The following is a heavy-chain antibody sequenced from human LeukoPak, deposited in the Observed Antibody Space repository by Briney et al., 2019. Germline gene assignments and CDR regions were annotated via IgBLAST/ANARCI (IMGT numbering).Heavy chain of an antibody. CDR2: INPNSGGT. Sequence: GASVKVSCKASGGTFSSYAISWVRQAPGQGLEWMGRINPNSGGTNYAQKFQGRVTMTRDTSISTAYMELSRLRSDDTAVYYCARVNVYYDFWSGYLGPWGQGTLVTVSS. J-gene: IGHJ5*02. V-gene: IGHV1-2*06. CDR1: GGTFSSYA. D-gene: IGHD3-3*01. CDR3: ARVNVYYDFWSGYLGP.